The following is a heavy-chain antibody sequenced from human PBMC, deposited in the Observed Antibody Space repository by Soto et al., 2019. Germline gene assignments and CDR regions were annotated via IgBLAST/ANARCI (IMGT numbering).Heavy chain of an antibody. J-gene: IGHJ4*02. CDR1: GGSISDSVW. Sequence: QVQLQESGPRLVKPSGTLSLTCDVSGGSISDSVWWSWVRQAPGKGLEWIGEIYHSGKTYYNPSLKSLVTISTDRSRNQVSLTLDFVTAADTAIYYCATTREAIIHLYYFDFWGQGVLVTVSS. CDR2: IYHSGKT. CDR3: ATTREAIIHLYYFDF. V-gene: IGHV4-4*02. D-gene: IGHD3-10*01.